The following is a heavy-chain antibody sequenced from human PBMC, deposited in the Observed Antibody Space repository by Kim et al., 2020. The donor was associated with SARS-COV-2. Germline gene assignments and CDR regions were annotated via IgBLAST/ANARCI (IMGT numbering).Heavy chain of an antibody. Sequence: SETLSLTCAVYGGSFSGYYWSWIRQPPGKGLEWIGEINHSGSTNYNPSLKSRVTISVDTSKNQFSLKLSSVTAADTAVYYCTAIDDYTNFDYWGQGTLVTVSS. CDR2: INHSGST. V-gene: IGHV4-34*01. J-gene: IGHJ4*02. CDR3: TAIDDYTNFDY. D-gene: IGHD4-4*01. CDR1: GGSFSGYY.